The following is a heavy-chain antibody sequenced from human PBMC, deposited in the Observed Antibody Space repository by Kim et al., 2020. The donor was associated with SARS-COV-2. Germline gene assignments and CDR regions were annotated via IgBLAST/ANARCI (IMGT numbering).Heavy chain of an antibody. Sequence: SETLSLTCTVSGGSISSSSYYWGWIRQPPGKGLEWIGSIYYSGSTYYNPSLKSRVTISVDTSKNQFSLKLSSVTAADTAVYYCARASGYDSSGYYYVYWYFDLWGRGTLVTVSS. J-gene: IGHJ2*01. CDR3: ARASGYDSSGYYYVYWYFDL. CDR1: GGSISSSSYY. V-gene: IGHV4-39*07. CDR2: IYYSGST. D-gene: IGHD3-22*01.